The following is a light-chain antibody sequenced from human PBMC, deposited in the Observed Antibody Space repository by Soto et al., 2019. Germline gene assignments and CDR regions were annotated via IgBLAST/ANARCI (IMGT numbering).Light chain of an antibody. Sequence: DIQMTQSPSTLSASVGHRVAITCRASQSITNRLAWYQLKPGKAPKVLIYDALNLESGVPSRFSGSGYGTEFTLTISSLQPDDFATYYCQHYNSYSEAFGQGTKVDIK. J-gene: IGKJ1*01. V-gene: IGKV1-5*01. CDR1: QSITNR. CDR2: DAL. CDR3: QHYNSYSEA.